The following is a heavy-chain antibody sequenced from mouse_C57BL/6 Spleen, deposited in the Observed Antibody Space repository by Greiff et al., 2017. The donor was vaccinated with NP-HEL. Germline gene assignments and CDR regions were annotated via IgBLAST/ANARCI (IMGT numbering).Heavy chain of an antibody. CDR3: ARDRDYGSSYVGYFDV. D-gene: IGHD1-1*01. Sequence: EVNLVESGGGLVKPGGSLKLSCAASGFTFSSYAMSWVRQTPEKRLEWVATISDGGSYTYYPDNVKGRFTISRDNAKNNLYLQMSHLKSEDTAMYYCARDRDYGSSYVGYFDVWGTGTTVTVSS. J-gene: IGHJ1*03. CDR2: ISDGGSYT. V-gene: IGHV5-4*01. CDR1: GFTFSSYA.